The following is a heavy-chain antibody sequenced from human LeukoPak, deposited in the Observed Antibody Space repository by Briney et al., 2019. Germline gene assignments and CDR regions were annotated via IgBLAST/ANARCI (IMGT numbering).Heavy chain of an antibody. V-gene: IGHV3-64*01. CDR3: ASWSGYCSGGSCYSAFDI. D-gene: IGHD2-15*01. J-gene: IGHJ3*02. Sequence: PGGSLRLSCAASGFTFSSYAMHWVRQAPGKGLEYVSAISSNGGSTYYANSVKGRFTISRDNSKNTLYLQMGSLRAEDMAVYYCASWSGYCSGGSCYSAFDIWGQGTMVTVSS. CDR2: ISSNGGST. CDR1: GFTFSSYA.